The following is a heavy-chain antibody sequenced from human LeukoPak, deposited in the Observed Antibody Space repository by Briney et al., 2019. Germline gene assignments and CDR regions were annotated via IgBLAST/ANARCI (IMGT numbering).Heavy chain of an antibody. CDR3: AKDRVREAVTYFDY. Sequence: GGSLRLSCAASGFTFDDYAMHWVRQAPGKGLERASLISWDGGSTYYADSVKGRFTISRDNSKNSLYLQMNSLRAEDTALYYCAKDRVREAVTYFDYWGQGTLVTVSS. CDR1: GFTFDDYA. D-gene: IGHD4-17*01. CDR2: ISWDGGST. J-gene: IGHJ4*02. V-gene: IGHV3-43D*03.